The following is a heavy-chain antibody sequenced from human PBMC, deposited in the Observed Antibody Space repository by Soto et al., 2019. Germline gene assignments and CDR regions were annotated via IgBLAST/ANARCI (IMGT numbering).Heavy chain of an antibody. D-gene: IGHD3-16*02. CDR3: AKDVRNDYVWGTYRNLVDS. Sequence: QVQLVQSGAEVKKPGASVKVSCKASGYTFTNYAIHWVRQAPGQRLEWMGWIIPGNVDTKYSQRFQGRVTITRDTSAIPVYMELSSLRSEDTAVYYCAKDVRNDYVWGTYRNLVDSWGQGTLVTVSS. V-gene: IGHV1-3*01. J-gene: IGHJ4*02. CDR1: GYTFTNYA. CDR2: IIPGNVDT.